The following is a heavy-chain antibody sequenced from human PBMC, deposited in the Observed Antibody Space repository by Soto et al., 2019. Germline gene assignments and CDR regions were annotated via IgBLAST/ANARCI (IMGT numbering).Heavy chain of an antibody. Sequence: GESLKISCKGSGYSFTSYWIGWVRQMPGKGLEWMGIIYPGDSDTRYSPSFQGQVTISADKSISTAYLQWSSLKASDTAMYYCARRSIAAAGTLDAFEIWGQGTMVTVSS. J-gene: IGHJ3*02. CDR1: GYSFTSYW. CDR3: ARRSIAAAGTLDAFEI. CDR2: IYPGDSDT. V-gene: IGHV5-51*01. D-gene: IGHD6-13*01.